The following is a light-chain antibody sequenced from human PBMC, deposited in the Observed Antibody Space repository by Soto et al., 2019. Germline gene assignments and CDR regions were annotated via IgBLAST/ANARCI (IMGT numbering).Light chain of an antibody. CDR3: QKYNNAPPWT. Sequence: DIQMTQSPSSLSASVGDRVTITCRASQGISNYLAWYQQKPGKVPKLLIYAASTLQSGVPSRFSGSGSGTGFTLTISSLQPEDVATYYCQKYNNAPPWTFGQGIKVEIK. CDR1: QGISNY. V-gene: IGKV1-27*01. J-gene: IGKJ1*01. CDR2: AAS.